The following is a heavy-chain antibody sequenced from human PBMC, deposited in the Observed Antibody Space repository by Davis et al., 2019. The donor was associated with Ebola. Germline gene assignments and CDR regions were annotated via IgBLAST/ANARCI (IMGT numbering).Heavy chain of an antibody. Sequence: SETLSLTCAVYGASFSGYYLTWIRQPPAKGLEWIGEINHSGSTKYNPSLKRRVTISVDTAKNQFSLKLSSVTAADTAVYYCARAVGLYQRLYFDSWGRGTLVTVSS. V-gene: IGHV4-34*01. J-gene: IGHJ4*02. D-gene: IGHD2-2*01. CDR2: INHSGST. CDR3: ARAVGLYQRLYFDS. CDR1: GASFSGYY.